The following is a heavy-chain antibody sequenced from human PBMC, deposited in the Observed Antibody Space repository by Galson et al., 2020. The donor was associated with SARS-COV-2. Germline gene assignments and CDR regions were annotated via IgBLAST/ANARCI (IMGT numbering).Heavy chain of an antibody. D-gene: IGHD5-12*01. CDR1: GFTFSSYS. CDR3: ARGIEMATNLGVFDY. J-gene: IGHJ4*02. Sequence: GESLKISCAASGFTFSSYSMNWVRQAPGKGLEWVSSISSSSSYIYYADSVKGRFTISRDNAKNSLYLQMNSLRAEDTAVYYCARGIEMATNLGVFDYWGQGTLVTVSS. CDR2: ISSSSSYI. V-gene: IGHV3-21*01.